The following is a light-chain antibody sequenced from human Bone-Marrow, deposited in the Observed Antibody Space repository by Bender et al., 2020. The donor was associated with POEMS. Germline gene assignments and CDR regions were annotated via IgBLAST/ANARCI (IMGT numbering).Light chain of an antibody. CDR1: ALPKQF. CDR2: KDV. CDR3: QSAASSSSPWV. V-gene: IGLV3-25*03. Sequence: SYVLTQPPSVSVSPGQTARITCSGDALPKQFAYWYQQKPGQAPVLVMYKDVERPSGIPERFAASSSGTTVTLTISGVKAEDEADYYCQSAASSSSPWVFGGGTKLSVL. J-gene: IGLJ3*02.